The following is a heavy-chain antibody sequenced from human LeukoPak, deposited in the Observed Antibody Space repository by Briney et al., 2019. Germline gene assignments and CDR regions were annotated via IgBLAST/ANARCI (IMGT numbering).Heavy chain of an antibody. V-gene: IGHV3-23*01. Sequence: GGSLRLSCAASGFTFSSYAMSWVRQAPGKGLEWVSAISGSGGSTYYADSVKGRFTISRDNSKNTLYLQMNSLRAEDTAVYYCAKALYYYDSSDTDAFDIWGQGTMVTVSS. J-gene: IGHJ3*02. CDR3: AKALYYYDSSDTDAFDI. CDR2: ISGSGGST. CDR1: GFTFSSYA. D-gene: IGHD3-22*01.